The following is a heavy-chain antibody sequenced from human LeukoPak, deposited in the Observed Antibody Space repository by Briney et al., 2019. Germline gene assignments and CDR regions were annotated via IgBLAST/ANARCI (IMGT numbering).Heavy chain of an antibody. CDR1: GYTFTSYY. CDR3: ARGDRYGSGWYSGSGPGMDV. Sequence: ASVKVSCKASGYTFTSYYMHWVRQTPGQGLEWMGIINPSGGSTSYAQKFQGRVTMTRDTSTSTVYMELSSLRSEDTAVYYCARGDRYGSGWYSGSGPGMDVWGQGTTVTVSS. J-gene: IGHJ6*02. CDR2: INPSGGST. V-gene: IGHV1-46*01. D-gene: IGHD6-19*01.